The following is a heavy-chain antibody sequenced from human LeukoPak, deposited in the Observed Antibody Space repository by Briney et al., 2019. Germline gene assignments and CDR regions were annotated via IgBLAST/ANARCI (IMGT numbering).Heavy chain of an antibody. CDR2: ISADGKTA. D-gene: IGHD3-16*01. Sequence: GGSLRLSCAASEFTFNSHVMHWFRQAPGKGLEWVAVISADGKTAYYADSLKGRFTISRDNSKNSLYLQMNSLRAEDTAVYYCAKGLWGDPFDYWGQGTLVTVSS. V-gene: IGHV3-30*18. J-gene: IGHJ4*02. CDR3: AKGLWGDPFDY. CDR1: EFTFNSHV.